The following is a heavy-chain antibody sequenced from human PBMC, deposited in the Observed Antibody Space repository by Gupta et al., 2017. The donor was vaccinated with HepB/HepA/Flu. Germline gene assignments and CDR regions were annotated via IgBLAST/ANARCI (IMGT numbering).Heavy chain of an antibody. D-gene: IGHD1-26*01. CDR1: GFTFSSYG. CDR2: IWDDGSKK. Sequence: QVQLVESGGGVVQPGRSLRLSCAASGFTFSSYGMHWVRQAPGKGLEWVAVIWDDGSKKDEADAVKGRVTIARDNAKNTLYMKMNRVRAEDTAVYYVARDGGRYNFDDGGQGTLVTVCS. V-gene: IGHV3-33*01. J-gene: IGHJ4*02. CDR3: ARDGGRYNFDD.